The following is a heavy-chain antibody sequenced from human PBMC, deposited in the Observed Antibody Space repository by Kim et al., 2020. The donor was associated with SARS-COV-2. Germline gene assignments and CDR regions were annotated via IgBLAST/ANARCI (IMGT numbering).Heavy chain of an antibody. J-gene: IGHJ4*02. D-gene: IGHD3-10*01. CDR3: VTAFSGSSHY. CDR2: INHSGVT. CDR1: GGSTSISNW. V-gene: IGHV4-4*02. Sequence: SETLSLTCAVSGGSTSISNWWSWVCQSPGKGLEWIGEINHSGVTNYNPSLTSRGTISVDKTNNQFSLKLNSVTAADTAVYYCVTAFSGSSHYWGQGTLVTVSS.